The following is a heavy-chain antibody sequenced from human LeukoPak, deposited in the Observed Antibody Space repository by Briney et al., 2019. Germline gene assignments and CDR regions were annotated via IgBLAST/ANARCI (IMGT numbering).Heavy chain of an antibody. CDR1: GYTFTSYD. V-gene: IGHV1-8*01. D-gene: IGHD3-22*01. CDR3: AREARGHYYDSSGHNWFDP. CDR2: MNPNSGNT. Sequence: VASVKVSCKASGYTFTSYDINWVRQATGQGLEWMGWMNPNSGNTGYAQKFQGRVTITTDESTSTAYMELSSLRSEDTAVYYCAREARGHYYDSSGHNWFDPWGQGTLVTVSS. J-gene: IGHJ5*02.